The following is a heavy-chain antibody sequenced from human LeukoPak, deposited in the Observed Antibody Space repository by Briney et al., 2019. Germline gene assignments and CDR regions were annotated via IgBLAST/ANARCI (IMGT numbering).Heavy chain of an antibody. V-gene: IGHV4-59*01. Sequence: SETLSLTCTVSGGSISSYYWSWIRQPPGEGLEWIGYIYYSGTTNYNPSLKSRVTISVDTSKNQFSLKLSSVTAADTAVYYCARGVYIAAAQYGYWGQGTLVTASS. J-gene: IGHJ4*02. CDR3: ARGVYIAAAQYGY. D-gene: IGHD6-13*01. CDR1: GGSISSYY. CDR2: IYYSGTT.